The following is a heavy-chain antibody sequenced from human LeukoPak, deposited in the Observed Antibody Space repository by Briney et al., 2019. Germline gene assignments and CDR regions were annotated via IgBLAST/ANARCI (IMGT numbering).Heavy chain of an antibody. J-gene: IGHJ4*02. CDR2: ISWDGGST. D-gene: IGHD5-18*01. CDR3: AKSPIPGGYSYGSLFDY. CDR1: GFTFSTYA. Sequence: PGGSLRLSCAASGFTFSTYAMSWVRQAPGKGLEWVSLISWDGGSTYYADSVKGRFTISRDNSKNSLYLQMNSLRTEDTALYYCAKSPIPGGYSYGSLFDYWGQGTLVTVSS. V-gene: IGHV3-43*01.